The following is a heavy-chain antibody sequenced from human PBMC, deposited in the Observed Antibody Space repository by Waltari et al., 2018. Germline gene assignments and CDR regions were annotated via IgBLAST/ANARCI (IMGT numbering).Heavy chain of an antibody. J-gene: IGHJ4*02. V-gene: IGHV3-23*01. CDR1: GFTFSNCA. Sequence: EVQLLESGGDLVQPGGSLRLSCAASGFTFSNCAMSWVRQAPGEGLDWVSLISGSGSSTYYADSVKGRFTISRDKSKDTLYLQMNSLRAEDTAVYYCVKGSASYSRDFDCWGQGALATVSS. D-gene: IGHD1-26*01. CDR2: ISGSGSST. CDR3: VKGSASYSRDFDC.